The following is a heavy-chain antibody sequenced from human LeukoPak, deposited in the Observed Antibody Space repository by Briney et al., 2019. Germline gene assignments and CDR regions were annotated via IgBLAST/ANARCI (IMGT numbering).Heavy chain of an antibody. CDR3: AREGITIFGVVIPYYMDV. CDR2: IYGSGGT. V-gene: IGHV4-4*07. CDR1: GGSISSYY. D-gene: IGHD3-3*01. J-gene: IGHJ6*03. Sequence: PSETLSLTRTVSGGSISSYYWSWIRQPAGKGLEWIGRIYGSGGTNYNSSLKSRVTMSADTSKNQFSLKLSSVTAADTAVYYCAREGITIFGVVIPYYMDVWGKGTTVTVSS.